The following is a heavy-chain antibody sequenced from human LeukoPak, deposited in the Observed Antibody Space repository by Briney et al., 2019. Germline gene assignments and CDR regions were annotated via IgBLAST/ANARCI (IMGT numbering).Heavy chain of an antibody. J-gene: IGHJ5*01. Sequence: PGGSLRLSCAASGFTFSSYAMNWVRQGPGKGLEWVSTFSVVGGPTFYADSVKGLFTTSRDNSKNTLYLQMSSLRAEDTAVYYCAKGGSSWFASWGQGTLVTVSS. D-gene: IGHD6-13*01. CDR1: GFTFSSYA. CDR3: AKGGSSWFAS. V-gene: IGHV3-23*01. CDR2: FSVVGGPT.